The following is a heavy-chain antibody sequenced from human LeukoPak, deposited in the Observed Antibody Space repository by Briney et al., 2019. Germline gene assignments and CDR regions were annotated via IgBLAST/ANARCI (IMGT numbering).Heavy chain of an antibody. Sequence: GASVKVSCKASGYTFTSYGISWVRQAPGQGLEWMGWISAYNGNTNYAQKLQGRVTMTTDTSTSTAYMELRSLRSDDTAVYYCARDMTVVGEVDAFDIWGQGTMVTVSS. J-gene: IGHJ3*02. CDR1: GYTFTSYG. V-gene: IGHV1-18*01. D-gene: IGHD4-23*01. CDR3: ARDMTVVGEVDAFDI. CDR2: ISAYNGNT.